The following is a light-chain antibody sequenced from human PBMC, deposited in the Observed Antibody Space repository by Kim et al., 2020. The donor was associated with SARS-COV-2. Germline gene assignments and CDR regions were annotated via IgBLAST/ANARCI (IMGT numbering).Light chain of an antibody. CDR2: KDS. J-gene: IGLJ1*01. CDR1: VLAKKY. Sequence: SVSPGQTARTPCSGDVLAKKYARWFQQKPGQAPVLVIYKDSERPSGIPERFSGSSSGTTVTLTISGAQVEDEADYYCYSAADNNRVFGTGTKVTVL. V-gene: IGLV3-27*01. CDR3: YSAADNNRV.